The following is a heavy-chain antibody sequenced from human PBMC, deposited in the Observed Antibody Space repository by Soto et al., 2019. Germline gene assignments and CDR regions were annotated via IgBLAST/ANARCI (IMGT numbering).Heavy chain of an antibody. J-gene: IGHJ4*02. Sequence: GGSLRLSCAASGFTFSSYGMHWVRQAPGKGLEWVVVIWYDGSNKNYADSVKGRFTISRDNSKNTLYLQMNSLTAEDTAVDYGARPALSDSYQFDYWGQGTLVTVSS. CDR3: ARPALSDSYQFDY. D-gene: IGHD5-18*01. V-gene: IGHV3-33*01. CDR1: GFTFSSYG. CDR2: IWYDGSNK.